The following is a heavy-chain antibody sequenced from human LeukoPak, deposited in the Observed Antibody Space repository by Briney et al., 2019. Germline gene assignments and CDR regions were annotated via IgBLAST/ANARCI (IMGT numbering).Heavy chain of an antibody. CDR2: INPNSGGT. CDR1: GYTFTGYY. J-gene: IGHJ6*03. V-gene: IGHV1-2*02. D-gene: IGHD6-13*01. CDR3: ARVGKESSSWYDYYYYYYMDV. Sequence: ASVKVSCKASGYTFTGYYMHWVRQAPGQGLEWMGWINPNSGGTNYAQKFQGRVTMTRDTSITTAYMELSRLRSDDTAVYYCARVGKESSSWYDYYYYYYMDVWGKGTTVTVSS.